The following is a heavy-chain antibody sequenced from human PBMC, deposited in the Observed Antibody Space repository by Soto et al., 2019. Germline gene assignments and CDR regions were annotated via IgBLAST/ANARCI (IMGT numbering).Heavy chain of an antibody. CDR3: ARRAXNYDFWSGFHKVYGMDV. Sequence: SETLSLTCAVYGGSFSCYYWSWIRQPPGKGLERIGEINHSGSTNYNPSLKSRVTISVDTSKNQFSLKLSSVTAADTAVYYCARRAXNYDFWSGFHKVYGMDVWGRGTTVTVSS. CDR1: GGSFSCYY. CDR2: INHSGST. V-gene: IGHV4-34*01. D-gene: IGHD3-3*01. J-gene: IGHJ6*02.